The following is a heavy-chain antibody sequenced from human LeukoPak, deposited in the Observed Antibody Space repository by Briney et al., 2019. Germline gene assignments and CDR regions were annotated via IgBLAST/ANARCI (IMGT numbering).Heavy chain of an antibody. V-gene: IGHV3-48*01. CDR3: ARGPSGMFDY. CDR2: ISHGSTRI. CDR1: GFTFSSYN. J-gene: IGHJ4*02. Sequence: PGGSLRLSCAASGFTFSSYNMNWVRQAPGKGLEWVSYISHGSTRIFYADSVEGRFTLSRDDAKNSLYLQMNSLRVEDTAVYYCARGPSGMFDYWGQGTLVTVSS. D-gene: IGHD1-14*01.